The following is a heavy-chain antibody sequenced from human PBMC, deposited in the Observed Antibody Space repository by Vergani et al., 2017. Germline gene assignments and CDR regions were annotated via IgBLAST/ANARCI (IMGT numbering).Heavy chain of an antibody. CDR2: ISSSSSTI. V-gene: IGHV3-48*03. D-gene: IGHD2-2*02. CDR3: ARRRYCSSTSCYTAIPHLDY. J-gene: IGHJ4*02. Sequence: EVQLVESGGGLVQPGGSLRLSCAASGFTFSSYEMNWVRQAPGKGLEWVSYISSSSSTIYYADSVKGRFTISRDNAKNSLYLQMNSLRAEDTAVYYCARRRYCSSTSCYTAIPHLDYWGQGTLVTVSS. CDR1: GFTFSSYE.